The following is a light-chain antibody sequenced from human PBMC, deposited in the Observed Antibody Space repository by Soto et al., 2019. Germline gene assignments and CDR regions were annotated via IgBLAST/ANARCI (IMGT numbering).Light chain of an antibody. J-gene: IGKJ4*01. V-gene: IGKV3-20*01. CDR3: QQYSVSPFS. CDR1: QSVSNNY. Sequence: EIVLTQSPCSLYLSPGERATLSCRASQSVSNNYLAWYQQKPGQAPRLLIYGASSRATGIPDRFSGSGSGTDFTLTISRLEPEDFAVYYCQQYSVSPFSFGGGTKVDI. CDR2: GAS.